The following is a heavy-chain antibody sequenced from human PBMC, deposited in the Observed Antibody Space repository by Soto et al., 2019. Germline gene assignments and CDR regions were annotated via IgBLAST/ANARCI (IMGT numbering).Heavy chain of an antibody. CDR1: GGYISTYY. Sequence: QVQLLESGPGLVKPSETLSLTCNVSGGYISTYYWSWIRQPAGKGLEWIGRIHASGNTHYNPSLKSRVTMSVDTSKNQFSLRLTSLTAADTAVYYCARTPGWYFDVWGQGTLVTVSA. CDR3: ARTPGWYFDV. D-gene: IGHD6-19*01. J-gene: IGHJ4*02. CDR2: IHASGNT. V-gene: IGHV4-4*07.